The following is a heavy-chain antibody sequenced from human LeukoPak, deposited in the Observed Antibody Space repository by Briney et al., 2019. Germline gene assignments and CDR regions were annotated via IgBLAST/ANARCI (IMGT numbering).Heavy chain of an antibody. V-gene: IGHV4-4*02. J-gene: IGHJ6*02. D-gene: IGHD5-24*01. CDR1: GGSISSSNW. Sequence: SGTLSLTCAVSGGSISSSNWWSWARQPPGKGLEWIGEIYHSGSTNYNPSLKSRVTISVDKSKNQFSLKLSSVTAADTAVYYCARDGDGYNYYYGMDVWGQGTTVTVSS. CDR3: ARDGDGYNYYYGMDV. CDR2: IYHSGST.